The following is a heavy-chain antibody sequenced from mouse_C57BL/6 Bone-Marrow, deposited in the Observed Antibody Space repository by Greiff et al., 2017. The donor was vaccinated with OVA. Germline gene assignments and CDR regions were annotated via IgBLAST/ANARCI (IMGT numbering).Heavy chain of an antibody. CDR1: GFNIKDDY. CDR3: TTGGTTVVEAD. CDR2: IDPENGDT. D-gene: IGHD1-1*01. V-gene: IGHV14-4*01. Sequence: EVQLQQSGAELVRPGASVKLSCTASGFNIKDDYMHWVKQRPEQGLEWIGWIDPENGDTEYASKFQGKATITADTSSNTAYLQLSSLTSEDTAVYYCTTGGTTVVEADWGQGTLVTVSA. J-gene: IGHJ3*01.